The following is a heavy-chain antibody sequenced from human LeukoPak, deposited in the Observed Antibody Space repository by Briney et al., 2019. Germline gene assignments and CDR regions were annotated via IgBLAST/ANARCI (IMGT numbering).Heavy chain of an antibody. CDR1: GGSISSSSYY. Sequence: PSETLSLTCTVSGGSISSSSYYWGWIRQPPGKGLEWIGSIYYSGSTYYNPSLKSRVTISVDTSKNQFSLKLSSVTAADTAVHYCARGSSGLVFDYWGQGTLVTVSS. CDR3: ARGSSGLVFDY. CDR2: IYYSGST. D-gene: IGHD6-19*01. J-gene: IGHJ4*02. V-gene: IGHV4-39*01.